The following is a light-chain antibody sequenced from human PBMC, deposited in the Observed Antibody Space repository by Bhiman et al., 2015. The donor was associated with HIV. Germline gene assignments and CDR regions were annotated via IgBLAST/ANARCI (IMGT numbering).Light chain of an antibody. CDR2: DND. CDR1: NSNIGNDY. J-gene: IGLJ1*01. Sequence: QSVLTQPPSVSAAPGQKVTVSCSGSNSNIGNDYVSWYQQLPGTAPRLLIYDNDKRPSGIPDRFSGSKSGTSATLGITGLQTGDEADYYCGTWDSDLSIEVFGTGTKLTVL. V-gene: IGLV1-51*01. CDR3: GTWDSDLSIEV.